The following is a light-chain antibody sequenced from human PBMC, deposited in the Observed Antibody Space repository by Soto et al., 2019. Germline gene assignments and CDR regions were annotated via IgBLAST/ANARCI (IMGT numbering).Light chain of an antibody. CDR2: DVS. J-gene: IGLJ1*01. V-gene: IGLV2-14*03. Sequence: QPALSQPASVSRSPGQSINISCTGTSSDVGGYNYVSWYHHHPGKAPKLIIYDVSNRPSGVSNPFSGSKSGNTASLTISGLQPEDEAVYYCSSYTTCNTRQIIFQTGTKVTVL. CDR3: SSYTTCNTRQII. CDR1: SSDVGGYNY.